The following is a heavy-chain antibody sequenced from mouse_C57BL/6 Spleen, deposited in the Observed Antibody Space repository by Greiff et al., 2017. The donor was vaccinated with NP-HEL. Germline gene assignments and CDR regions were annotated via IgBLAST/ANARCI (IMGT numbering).Heavy chain of an antibody. Sequence: QVQLKESGAELVKPGASVKISCKASGYAFSSYWMNWVKQRPGKGLEWIGQIYPGDGDTNYNGKFKGKATLTADKSSSTAYMQLSSLTSEDSAVYFCAMTTVVARAMEYWGQGTSVTVSS. V-gene: IGHV1-80*01. D-gene: IGHD1-1*01. CDR2: IYPGDGDT. CDR1: GYAFSSYW. CDR3: AMTTVVARAMEY. J-gene: IGHJ4*01.